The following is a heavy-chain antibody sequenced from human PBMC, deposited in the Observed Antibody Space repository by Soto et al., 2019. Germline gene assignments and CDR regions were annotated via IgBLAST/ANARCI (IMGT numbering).Heavy chain of an antibody. J-gene: IGHJ4*02. CDR3: AAYSHKGY. D-gene: IGHD3-16*01. Sequence: EEQLVESGGDLVQPGGSLRLSCAASGFTVSNNYMSWVRQAPGKGLEWVSLIYSGGSTYYADSVKGRFTISRDSSKNTLDLQMNSLRAEDTAMYYCAAYSHKGYWGQGTLVNVAS. V-gene: IGHV3-66*01. CDR2: IYSGGST. CDR1: GFTVSNNY.